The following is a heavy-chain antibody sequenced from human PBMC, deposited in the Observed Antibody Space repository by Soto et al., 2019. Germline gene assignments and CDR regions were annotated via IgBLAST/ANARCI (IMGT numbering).Heavy chain of an antibody. Sequence: EVQLLESGGGLVQPGGSLRLSCAASGFTFSSYAMSWVRQAPGKGLEWVSAISGSGGSTYYADSVKGRFTISRDNSKNMIYLQTNSLSAEYTAIYYCAKDLDVAAAGSGWFDPWGQGTLVTVSS. CDR1: GFTFSSYA. CDR2: ISGSGGST. J-gene: IGHJ5*02. D-gene: IGHD6-13*01. CDR3: AKDLDVAAAGSGWFDP. V-gene: IGHV3-23*01.